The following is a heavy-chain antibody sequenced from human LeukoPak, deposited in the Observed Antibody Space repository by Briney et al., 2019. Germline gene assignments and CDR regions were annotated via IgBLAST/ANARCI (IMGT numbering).Heavy chain of an antibody. Sequence: SETLSLTCVVSGGSINNYYWSWIRQPPGKGLEWIAYIYSSGNTNYNPSFKSRLTVSVDTSKNQLSLRLTSVAAADTAIYYCARQPSATAAFDIGGQGTMVIVSS. CDR3: ARQPSATAAFDI. V-gene: IGHV4-59*08. CDR1: GGSINNYY. D-gene: IGHD5-18*01. J-gene: IGHJ3*02. CDR2: IYSSGNT.